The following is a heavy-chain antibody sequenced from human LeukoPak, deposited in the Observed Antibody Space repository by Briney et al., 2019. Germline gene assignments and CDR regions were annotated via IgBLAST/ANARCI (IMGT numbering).Heavy chain of an antibody. CDR3: ARDVKGGNFDY. J-gene: IGHJ4*02. V-gene: IGHV3-7*01. CDR2: IKKDGSEQ. D-gene: IGHD3-16*01. Sequence: PSETLPLTCNVSGGSISSSSYYWGWIRQPPGKGLEWVANIKKDGSEQYYVDSVKGRFTISRDNTKNSLYLQMNSLRVEDTAVYYCARDVKGGNFDYWGQGTLVTVSS. CDR1: GGSISSSSYY.